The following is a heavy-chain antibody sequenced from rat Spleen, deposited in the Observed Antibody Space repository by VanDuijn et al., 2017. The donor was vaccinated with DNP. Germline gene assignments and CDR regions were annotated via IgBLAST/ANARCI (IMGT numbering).Heavy chain of an antibody. CDR1: GLSLTSNS. CDR2: IWKNGAT. D-gene: IGHD4-3*01. Sequence: QVQLKESGPGLVQPSQTLSLTCTVSGLSLTSNSVSWIRQPPGKGLEWMGVIWKNGATRYNSALKSRLSFSKATSKSQVFLKLNSLQIEDTATYYCARDLIIRDTTSAMDAWGQGTSVTVSS. CDR3: ARDLIIRDTTSAMDA. J-gene: IGHJ4*01. V-gene: IGHV2-47*01.